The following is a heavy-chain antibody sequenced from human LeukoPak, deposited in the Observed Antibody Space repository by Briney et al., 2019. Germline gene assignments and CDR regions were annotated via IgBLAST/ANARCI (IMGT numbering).Heavy chain of an antibody. CDR2: ISGSGGNT. CDR1: GLTFSSYA. V-gene: IGHV3-23*01. CDR3: ASDCALGECGAFDI. J-gene: IGHJ3*02. Sequence: GGSLRLSCAATGLTFSSYAMSWVRQAPGKGLEWVSAISGSGGNTYYADSVKGRFSISRDNSKNTLYLQMNSLRAEDTAVYYCASDCALGECGAFDIWGQGTMVTVSS. D-gene: IGHD3-10*01.